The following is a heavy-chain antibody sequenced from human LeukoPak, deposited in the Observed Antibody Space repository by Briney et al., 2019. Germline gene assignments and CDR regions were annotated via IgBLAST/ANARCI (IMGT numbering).Heavy chain of an antibody. CDR2: ISSSSSYI. Sequence: GGSLRLSCAASGFTFSSYSMNWVRQAPGKGLEWVSSISSSSSYIYYADSVKGRFTISRDNAKNSLYLQMNSLRAEDTAVYYCARVTIGITGTTGYFDYWGQGTLVTVSS. D-gene: IGHD1-20*01. J-gene: IGHJ4*02. CDR3: ARVTIGITGTTGYFDY. V-gene: IGHV3-21*01. CDR1: GFTFSSYS.